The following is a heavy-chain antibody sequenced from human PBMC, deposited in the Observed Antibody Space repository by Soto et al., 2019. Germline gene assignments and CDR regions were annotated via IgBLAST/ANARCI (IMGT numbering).Heavy chain of an antibody. CDR1: GFSFDDFV. D-gene: IGHD2-21*02. CDR3: AKGVATAVPALDY. J-gene: IGHJ4*02. Sequence: SLRLSCVASGFSFDDFVMNWVRQRPGKGLEWVSSVSWNSGAKLYADSVKGRFAISRGSAKKSVYLQMNSLRPDDTAFCYCAKGVATAVPALDYWGQGTLVTVSS. V-gene: IGHV3-9*01. CDR2: VSWNSGAK.